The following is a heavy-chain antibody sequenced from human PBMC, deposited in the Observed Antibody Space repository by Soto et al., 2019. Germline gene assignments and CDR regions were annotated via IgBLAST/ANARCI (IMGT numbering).Heavy chain of an antibody. J-gene: IGHJ4*02. V-gene: IGHV3-30-3*01. Sequence: QVQLVESGGGVVQPGRSLRLSCAASEFTFSSYAMHWVRQAPGKGLEWVAVISYDGSNKYYADSVKGRFTISRDNSKNTLYLQMNSLRAEDTAVYYCARDFMGGIAVAPSIDYWGQGTLVTVSS. D-gene: IGHD6-19*01. CDR3: ARDFMGGIAVAPSIDY. CDR2: ISYDGSNK. CDR1: EFTFSSYA.